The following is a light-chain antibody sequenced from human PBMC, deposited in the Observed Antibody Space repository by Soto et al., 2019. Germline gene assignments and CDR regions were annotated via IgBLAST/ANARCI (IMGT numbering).Light chain of an antibody. CDR2: RTS. Sequence: EIVLTQSAGTLSLSPGERATLSWRASQSVSSSYLAWYQQKHGQAPRLLIYRTSNRATGIPDRFSGSGYGTDFTLTISRLETEDFAVYWCQQYDSSPRTFGQGTKVDIK. CDR1: QSVSSSY. V-gene: IGKV3-20*01. CDR3: QQYDSSPRT. J-gene: IGKJ1*01.